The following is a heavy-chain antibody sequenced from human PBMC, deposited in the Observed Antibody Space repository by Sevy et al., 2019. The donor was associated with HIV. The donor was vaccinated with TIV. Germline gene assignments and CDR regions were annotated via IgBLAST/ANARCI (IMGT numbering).Heavy chain of an antibody. V-gene: IGHV4-34*01. D-gene: IGHD3-10*01. J-gene: IGHJ4*02. CDR1: GETFNXXX. CDR2: XNHSGGS. CDR3: ARGLWFYYGSGSSGNFDY. Sequence: SETLSLTCGVYGETFNXXXXXXXXXXPXXGXXXXXXXNHSGGSEYNPSLQSRVTMSVDTSKRQFSLKMTSVTAADTAVYYCARGLWFYYGSGSSGNFDYWGQGTPVTVSS.